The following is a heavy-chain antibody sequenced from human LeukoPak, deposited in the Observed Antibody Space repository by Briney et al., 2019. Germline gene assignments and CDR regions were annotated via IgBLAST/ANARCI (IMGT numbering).Heavy chain of an antibody. V-gene: IGHV4-59*08. CDR1: GGSISSYY. CDR3: ARRMKIAAAFDY. CDR2: IYYSGST. D-gene: IGHD6-13*01. J-gene: IGHJ4*02. Sequence: PSETLSLTCTVSGGSISSYYWSWIRQPPGKGLEWIGYIYYSGSTNYNPSLKSRVTISVDTSKNQFSLKLSSVTAADTAVYYCARRMKIAAAFDYWGQGTLVTVSS.